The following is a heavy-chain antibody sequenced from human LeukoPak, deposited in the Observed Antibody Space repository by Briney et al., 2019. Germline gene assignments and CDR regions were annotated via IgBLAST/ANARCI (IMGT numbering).Heavy chain of an antibody. Sequence: ASVKVSCKASGYTFTGYYMHWVRQAPGQGLEWMGRINPNSGGTNYAQKFQGRVTMTGDTSISTAYMELSRLRSDDTAVYYCARDRGGGASLDYWGQGTLVTVSS. CDR2: INPNSGGT. V-gene: IGHV1-2*06. D-gene: IGHD1-26*01. J-gene: IGHJ4*02. CDR1: GYTFTGYY. CDR3: ARDRGGGASLDY.